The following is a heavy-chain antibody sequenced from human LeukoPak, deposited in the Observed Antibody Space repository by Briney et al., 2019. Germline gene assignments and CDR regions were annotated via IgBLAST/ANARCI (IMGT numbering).Heavy chain of an antibody. V-gene: IGHV3-66*01. D-gene: IGHD6-13*01. CDR1: GFTVSSNY. Sequence: PGGSLRLSCAASGFTVSSNYMSWVRQAPGKGLEWVSIIYSGGSTYYADSVKGRFTISRDNSKNTVYLQMNTLRVEDTAVYYCARGARIPAAGTYFDYWGQGTLVTVSS. CDR2: IYSGGST. J-gene: IGHJ4*02. CDR3: ARGARIPAAGTYFDY.